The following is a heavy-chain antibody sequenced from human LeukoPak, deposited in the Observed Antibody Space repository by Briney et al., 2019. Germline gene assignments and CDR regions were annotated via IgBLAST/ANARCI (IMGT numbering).Heavy chain of an antibody. CDR3: ARDGVRWFGELFQPPRQYNWFDP. V-gene: IGHV4-4*07. CDR1: GGSISSYY. D-gene: IGHD3-10*01. J-gene: IGHJ5*02. Sequence: SETLSPTCTVSGGSISSYYWSWIRQPAGKGLEWIGRIYTSGSTNYNPSLKSRVTMSVDTSKNQFSLKLSSVTAADTAVYYCARDGVRWFGELFQPPRQYNWFDPWGRGTLVTVSS. CDR2: IYTSGST.